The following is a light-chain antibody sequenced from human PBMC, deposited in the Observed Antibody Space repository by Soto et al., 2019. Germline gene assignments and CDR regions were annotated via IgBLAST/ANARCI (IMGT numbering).Light chain of an antibody. CDR3: QQYDKWPRT. V-gene: IGKV3-15*01. CDR1: QSVSTN. Sequence: ETVMTQSAATLYVSLGERATLSCRASQSVSTNLAWYQQKPGQAPRLLIYGASTRVTGIPSRFSGSGSGTEVTLTISSRQSEYFAVYYCQQYDKWPRTFGQGTKVEIK. J-gene: IGKJ1*01. CDR2: GAS.